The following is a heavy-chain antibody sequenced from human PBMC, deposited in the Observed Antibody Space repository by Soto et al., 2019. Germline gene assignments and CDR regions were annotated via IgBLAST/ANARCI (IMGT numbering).Heavy chain of an antibody. Sequence: EVQLLESGGGLVQPGGSLRLSCAASGFTFSSYAMSWVRQAPGKGLEWVSAISGSGGSTYYADSVKGRFTISRDNSKNTLYLQMNSLRAEDTAVYYCAKDPGSYGHYYYYYYGMDVWGQGTTVTVSS. J-gene: IGHJ6*02. CDR3: AKDPGSYGHYYYYYYGMDV. CDR1: GFTFSSYA. D-gene: IGHD5-18*01. V-gene: IGHV3-23*01. CDR2: ISGSGGST.